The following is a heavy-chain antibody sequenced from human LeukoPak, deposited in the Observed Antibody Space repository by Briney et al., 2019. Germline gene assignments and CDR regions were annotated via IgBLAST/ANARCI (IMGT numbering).Heavy chain of an antibody. J-gene: IGHJ4*02. CDR1: GFAFSDYY. CDR2: ISTTSTYT. V-gene: IGHV3-11*06. Sequence: GSLRLSCASSGFAFSDYYMSWVRQAPGKGLEWVSYISTTSTYTEYADSVRGRFTISRDNAKTLLDLQMDSLRAEGTAVYFCARGFNLPDYWGQGTLVTVSS. D-gene: IGHD1-14*01. CDR3: ARGFNLPDY.